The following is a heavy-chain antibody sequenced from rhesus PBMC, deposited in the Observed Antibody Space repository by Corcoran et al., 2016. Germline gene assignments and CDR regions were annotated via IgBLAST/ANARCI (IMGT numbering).Heavy chain of an antibody. Sequence: EVQLAESGGGLVQPGGSLRLSCAASGFTFSGYEMHWVRLAPGKWLESVSVIGGDSSYTHYADSVKGLFTIYRDNAKNSLALQMNSLRAEDTAVYYCARRHVTGTTAVDYWGQGVLVTVSS. CDR3: ARRHVTGTTAVDY. V-gene: IGHV3-115*02. CDR1: GFTFSGYE. J-gene: IGHJ4*01. D-gene: IGHD1-7*02. CDR2: IGGDSSYT.